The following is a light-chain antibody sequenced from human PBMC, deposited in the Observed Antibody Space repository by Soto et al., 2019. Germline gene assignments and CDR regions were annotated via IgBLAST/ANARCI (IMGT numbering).Light chain of an antibody. V-gene: IGKV3-20*01. J-gene: IGKJ1*01. Sequence: ENVLTQSPGTLSLSPGERATLSCRASQSVTSSYLAWYQQKPGQAPRLLIYGASNRATGIPDRFSGSGSGTDFTLTISRLEPEDFAVYYCQQYGSSRTFGLGTKV. CDR3: QQYGSSRT. CDR1: QSVTSSY. CDR2: GAS.